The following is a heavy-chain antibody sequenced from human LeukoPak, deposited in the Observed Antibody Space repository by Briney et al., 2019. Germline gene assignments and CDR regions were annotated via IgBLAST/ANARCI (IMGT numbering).Heavy chain of an antibody. D-gene: IGHD5-24*01. CDR3: ARHGGDGYKYFTS. Sequence: SETLSLTCTVSGTPISYYYCSCLRQSPGKGLEWIGYIFYTGNTDYNPSLKSRVSISVDTSKNQFSLNLNSVTAADTAVYYCARHGGDGYKYFTSWGQGTLVTVSS. V-gene: IGHV4-59*08. CDR1: GTPISYYY. J-gene: IGHJ4*02. CDR2: IFYTGNT.